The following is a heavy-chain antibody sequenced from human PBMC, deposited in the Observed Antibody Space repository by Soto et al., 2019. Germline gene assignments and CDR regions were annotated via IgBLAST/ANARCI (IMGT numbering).Heavy chain of an antibody. CDR3: ARANYDIVPPRHDYYGMDV. D-gene: IGHD3-9*01. J-gene: IGHJ6*02. V-gene: IGHV1-69*13. CDR2: IIPIFGTA. Sequence: SVKVSCKASGGTFSSYAISWVRQAPGQGLEWMGGIIPIFGTANYAQKFQGRVTITADESTSTAYMELSSLRSEDTAVYYCARANYDIVPPRHDYYGMDVWGQGTTVTVSS. CDR1: GGTFSSYA.